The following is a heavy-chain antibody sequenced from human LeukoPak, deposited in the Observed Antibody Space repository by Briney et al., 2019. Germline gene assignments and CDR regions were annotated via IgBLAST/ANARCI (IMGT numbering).Heavy chain of an antibody. CDR2: ISYDGSNK. V-gene: IGHV3-30*18. CDR3: AKVRGPGDNSFDP. D-gene: IGHD7-27*01. Sequence: PGRSLRLSCAASGFTFSSYGMHWVRQAPGKGLEWVAVISYDGSNKYYADSVKGRFTISRDNSKNTLYLQMNSLRAEDTAIYYCAKVRGPGDNSFDPWGQGTLVTVSS. CDR1: GFTFSSYG. J-gene: IGHJ5*01.